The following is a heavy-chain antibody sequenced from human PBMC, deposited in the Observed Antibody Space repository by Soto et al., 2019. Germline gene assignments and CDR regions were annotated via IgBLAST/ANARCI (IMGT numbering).Heavy chain of an antibody. CDR1: GFTVSSNY. CDR3: ARGGRVRGARDAFDI. J-gene: IGHJ3*02. V-gene: IGHV3-66*01. Sequence: GGSLRLSCAASGFTVSSNYMSWVRQAPGKGLEWVSVIYSGGSTYYADSVKGRFTISRDSSKNTLYLQMNSLRAEDTAVYYCARGGRVRGARDAFDIWGPGTMVTVSS. CDR2: IYSGGST. D-gene: IGHD3-10*01.